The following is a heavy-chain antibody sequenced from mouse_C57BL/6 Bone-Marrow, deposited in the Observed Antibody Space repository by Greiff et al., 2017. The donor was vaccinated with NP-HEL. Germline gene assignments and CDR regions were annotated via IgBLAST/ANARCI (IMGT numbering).Heavy chain of an antibody. CDR3: ARDDGTGRDFDY. J-gene: IGHJ2*01. CDR1: GFTFSSYA. V-gene: IGHV5-4*01. D-gene: IGHD4-1*01. Sequence: EVKLMESGGGLVKPGGSLKLSCAASGFTFSSYAMSWVRQTPEKRLEWVATISDGGSYTYYPDNVKGRFTISRDNAKNNLYLQMRHLKSEDTAMYYCARDDGTGRDFDYWGQGTTLTVSS. CDR2: ISDGGSYT.